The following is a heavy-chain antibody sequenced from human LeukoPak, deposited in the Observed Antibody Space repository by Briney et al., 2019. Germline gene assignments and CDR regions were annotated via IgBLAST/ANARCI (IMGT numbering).Heavy chain of an antibody. Sequence: ASVKVSCKASGYTFTGYYMHWVRQAPGQGLEWMGWINPNSGGTNYAQKFQGRVTMTRDTSINTAYMELSRLRSDDTAVYYCARDPGSAVAADYWGQGTLVTVSS. CDR1: GYTFTGYY. CDR3: ARDPGSAVAADY. V-gene: IGHV1-2*02. D-gene: IGHD6-19*01. CDR2: INPNSGGT. J-gene: IGHJ4*02.